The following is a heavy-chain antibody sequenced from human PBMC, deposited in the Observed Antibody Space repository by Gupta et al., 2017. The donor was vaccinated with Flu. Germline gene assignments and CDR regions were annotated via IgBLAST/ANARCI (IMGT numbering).Heavy chain of an antibody. Sequence: QEQVVESGGGVVQPGRSLRLSCAASGFSFSNYGMHWVRQAPGKGLEWVAVISYDGSNKYYADSVKGRFTISRDNSKNTLYLQMNSLRTEDTAVYYCAKDWRWNNNNYGMNVWGQGTTVTVSS. CDR2: ISYDGSNK. V-gene: IGHV3-30*18. CDR1: GFSFSNYG. D-gene: IGHD5-24*01. CDR3: AKDWRWNNNNYGMNV. J-gene: IGHJ6*02.